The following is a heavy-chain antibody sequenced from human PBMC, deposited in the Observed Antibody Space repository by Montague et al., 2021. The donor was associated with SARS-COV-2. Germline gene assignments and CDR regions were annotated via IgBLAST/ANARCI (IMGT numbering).Heavy chain of an antibody. CDR1: GFPFSSYS. Sequence: SLRLSCAASGFPFSSYSMNWVRQAPGKGLEWVAVIWYDGSNKYYADSVKGRFTISRDNSKNTLYLQMNSLRAEDTAVYYCARDLLVGGYSYGIDYWGQGTLVTVSS. V-gene: IGHV3-33*08. CDR3: ARDLLVGGYSYGIDY. J-gene: IGHJ4*02. D-gene: IGHD5-18*01. CDR2: IWYDGSNK.